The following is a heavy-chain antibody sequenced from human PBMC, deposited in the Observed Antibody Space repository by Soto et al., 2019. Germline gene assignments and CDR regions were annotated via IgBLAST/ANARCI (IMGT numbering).Heavy chain of an antibody. CDR1: GHSFASYW. J-gene: IGHJ4*02. CDR3: ARLAYYATSGYYPD. Sequence: GESLKISCKGSGHSFASYWISWVRQMPGKGLEWMGRIDPSDSYTNYSPSFEGHVTISADKSISTAFLQWSSLKASDTAMYYCARLAYYATSGYYPDWGQGTLVTVSS. D-gene: IGHD3-22*01. CDR2: IDPSDSYT. V-gene: IGHV5-10-1*01.